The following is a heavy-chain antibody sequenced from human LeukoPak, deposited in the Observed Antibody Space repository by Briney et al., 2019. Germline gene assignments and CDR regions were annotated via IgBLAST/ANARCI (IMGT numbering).Heavy chain of an antibody. CDR1: GGSISNYY. Sequence: SETLPLTCSVSGGSISNYYWSWIRQPPGKRLEWIGYIYYSGSTNYNPSLKSRVTISVDTSKNQFSLKLSSVTAADTAVYYCARESLYISSSSRYFDYWGQGTLVTVSS. CDR3: ARESLYISSSSRYFDY. D-gene: IGHD6-6*01. V-gene: IGHV4-59*12. J-gene: IGHJ4*02. CDR2: IYYSGST.